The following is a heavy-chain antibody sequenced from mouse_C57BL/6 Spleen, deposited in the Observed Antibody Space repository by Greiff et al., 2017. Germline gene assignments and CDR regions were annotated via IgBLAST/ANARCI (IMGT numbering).Heavy chain of an antibody. CDR1: GFTFSDAW. CDR3: TRDSLYYEENGFDY. V-gene: IGHV6-6*01. D-gene: IGHD2-4*01. Sequence: DVKLVESGGGLVQPGGSMKLSCAASGFTFSDAWMDWVRQSPEKGLEWVAEIRNKANNHATYYAESVKGRFTISRDDSKSSVYLQMNSLRAEDTGIYYCTRDSLYYEENGFDYWGQGTTLTVSS. CDR2: IRNKANNHAT. J-gene: IGHJ2*01.